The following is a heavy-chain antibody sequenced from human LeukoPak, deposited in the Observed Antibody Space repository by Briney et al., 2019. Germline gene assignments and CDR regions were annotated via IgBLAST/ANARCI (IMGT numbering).Heavy chain of an antibody. Sequence: GGSLRLSCAASGFTFSSYSMNWVRQAPGKGLEWVSYISSSSSTIYYADSVKGRFTISRDNAKNSLYLQMNSLRAEDTAVYYCAREGPNDAFDIWGQGTMATVSS. CDR3: AREGPNDAFDI. CDR1: GFTFSSYS. CDR2: ISSSSSTI. V-gene: IGHV3-48*01. J-gene: IGHJ3*02.